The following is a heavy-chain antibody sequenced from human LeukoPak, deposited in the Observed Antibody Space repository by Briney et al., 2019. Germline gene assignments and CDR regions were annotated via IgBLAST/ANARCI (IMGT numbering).Heavy chain of an antibody. J-gene: IGHJ4*02. CDR3: ARDQYSYGYSCFDY. CDR2: IYYSGST. Sequence: SETLSLTCTVSGGSISSSSYYWGWIRQPPGKGLEWIGSIYYSGSTYYNPSLKSRVTISVDTSKNQFSLKLSSVTAADTAVYYCARDQYSYGYSCFDYWGQGTLVTVSS. V-gene: IGHV4-39*07. D-gene: IGHD5-18*01. CDR1: GGSISSSSYY.